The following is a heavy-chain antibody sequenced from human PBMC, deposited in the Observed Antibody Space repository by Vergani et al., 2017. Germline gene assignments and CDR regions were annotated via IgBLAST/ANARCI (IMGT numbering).Heavy chain of an antibody. J-gene: IGHJ4*02. CDR1: GGSISSGGYY. CDR3: ATVAVRSDLWSDFLADDLDY. Sequence: QVQLQESGPGLVKPSQTLSLTCTVSGGSISSGGYYWSWIRQHPGKGLEWIGYIYYSGSTYYNPSLKSRVTISVDTSKNQFALKLTSVTTAYTAVYYCATVAVRSDLWSDFLADDLDYWGQGTLVTVSS. V-gene: IGHV4-31*03. CDR2: IYYSGST. D-gene: IGHD3-3*01.